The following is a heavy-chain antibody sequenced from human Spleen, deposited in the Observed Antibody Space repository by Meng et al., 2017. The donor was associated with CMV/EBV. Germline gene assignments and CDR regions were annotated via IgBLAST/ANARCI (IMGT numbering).Heavy chain of an antibody. Sequence: SGVTFSSYDMHWVRQVPGKGLEWVSTIDNDGDTYYSGSVKGRFTISREDAKNSLYLQMNSLRAGDTAVYYCARGSSWFGESADAFDIWGQGTMVTVSS. CDR2: IDNDGDT. V-gene: IGHV3-13*01. D-gene: IGHD3-10*01. J-gene: IGHJ3*02. CDR1: GVTFSSYD. CDR3: ARGSSWFGESADAFDI.